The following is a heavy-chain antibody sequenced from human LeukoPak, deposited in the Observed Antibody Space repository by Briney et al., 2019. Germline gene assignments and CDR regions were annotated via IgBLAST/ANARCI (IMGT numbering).Heavy chain of an antibody. V-gene: IGHV3-30*04. CDR1: GFTFSSYA. J-gene: IGHJ4*02. Sequence: VGSLRLSCATSGFTFSSYAMHWVRQAPGKGLEWVAVISYDGSNKYYADSVKGRFTISRDNSKNTLYLQMNSLRAEDTAVYYCARDPYVYSYGLVDYWGQGTLVTVSS. D-gene: IGHD5-18*01. CDR2: ISYDGSNK. CDR3: ARDPYVYSYGLVDY.